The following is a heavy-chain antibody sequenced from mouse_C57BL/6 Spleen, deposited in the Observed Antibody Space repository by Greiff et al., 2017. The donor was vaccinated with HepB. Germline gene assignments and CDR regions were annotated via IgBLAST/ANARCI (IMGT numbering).Heavy chain of an antibody. D-gene: IGHD2-4*01. CDR1: GFTFSSYA. CDR3: AREETYDYDVWFAY. Sequence: DVKLVESGGGLVKPGGSLKLSCAASGFTFSSYAMSWVRQTPEKRLEWVATISDGGSYTYYPDNVKGRFAISRDNAKNNLYLQMSHLKSEDTAMYYCAREETYDYDVWFAYWGQGTLVTVSA. J-gene: IGHJ3*01. V-gene: IGHV5-4*01. CDR2: ISDGGSYT.